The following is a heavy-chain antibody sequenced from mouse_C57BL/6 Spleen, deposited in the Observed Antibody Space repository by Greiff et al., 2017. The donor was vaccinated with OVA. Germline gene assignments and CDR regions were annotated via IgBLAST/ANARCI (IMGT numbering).Heavy chain of an antibody. CDR3: AREMYYYGSSGYLDY. CDR1: GYTFTSYW. J-gene: IGHJ2*01. CDR2: IDPSDSET. V-gene: IGHV1-52*01. Sequence: QVQLQQPGAELVRPGSSVKLSCKASGYTFTSYWMHWVKQRPIQGLEWIGNIDPSDSETHYNQKFKDKATLTVAKSSSTAYMQLSSLTSEDSAVYYCAREMYYYGSSGYLDYWGQGTTLTVSS. D-gene: IGHD1-1*01.